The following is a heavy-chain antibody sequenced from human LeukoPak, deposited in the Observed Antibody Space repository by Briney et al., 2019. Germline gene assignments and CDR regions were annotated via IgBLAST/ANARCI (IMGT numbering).Heavy chain of an antibody. CDR3: ARDRRDGNYYMVV. D-gene: IGHD1-1*01. V-gene: IGHV3-53*01. CDR2: IYGGGST. CDR1: GFTVSRNY. J-gene: IGHJ6*03. Sequence: GGSLRLSCAASGFTVSRNYMSWVRQAPGKGLEWVSVIYGGGSTSYAASVKGRFIISRDNSKNTLYLQMNSLRADDTAVYYCARDRRDGNYYMVVWGKGTTVIVSS.